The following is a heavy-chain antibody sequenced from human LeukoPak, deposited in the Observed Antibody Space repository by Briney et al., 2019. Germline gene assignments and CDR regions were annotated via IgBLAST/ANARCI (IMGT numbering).Heavy chain of an antibody. CDR2: ISAYNGNT. J-gene: IGHJ4*02. V-gene: IGHV1-18*01. D-gene: IGHD3-22*01. Sequence: ASVKLSCTASGYTFTSYGISWVRQAPGQGLEWVGWISAYNGNTNYAQKLQGRVTMTTDTSKSTAYMELRSLRSDDTAVYYCARVHYYYDSSGYLDYWGQGTLVTVSS. CDR3: ARVHYYYDSSGYLDY. CDR1: GYTFTSYG.